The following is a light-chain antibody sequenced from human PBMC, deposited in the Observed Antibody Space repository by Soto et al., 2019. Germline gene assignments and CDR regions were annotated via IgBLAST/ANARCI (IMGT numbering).Light chain of an antibody. J-gene: IGLJ1*01. CDR2: EVS. CDR3: CSYAGSSTYV. CDR1: SSDVGSYNL. V-gene: IGLV2-23*02. Sequence: QSALTQPASVSGSPGQSITISCTGTSSDVGSYNLVSWYRQHPGKATELMIYEVSSRPSGVSNRFSGSKSGNTASLTVSGLQAEDEADYYCCSYAGSSTYVFGSGTKLTVL.